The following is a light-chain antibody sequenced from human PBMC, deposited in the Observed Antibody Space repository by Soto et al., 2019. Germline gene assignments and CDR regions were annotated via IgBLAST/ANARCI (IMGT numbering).Light chain of an antibody. CDR1: QSITSNS. CDR2: GAS. V-gene: IGKV3-20*01. Sequence: EIVLAQSPGTLSLSPVESATLSCRASQSITSNSLAWYQHTPGQAPRLLIYGASRRATGVPDKFSGSGSGRDVTLTISGLEPEDFAVYYCQQYDASPPYTFGQGTKLDMK. J-gene: IGKJ2*01. CDR3: QQYDASPPYT.